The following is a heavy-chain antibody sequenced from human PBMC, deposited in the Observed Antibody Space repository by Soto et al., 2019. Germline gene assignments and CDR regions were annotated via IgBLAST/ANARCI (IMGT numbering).Heavy chain of an antibody. V-gene: IGHV1-69*10. CDR3: AREGAEGRYCQH. J-gene: IGHJ1*01. D-gene: IGHD1-26*01. CDR2: IIPIFGIA. CDR1: GGTFSSYA. Sequence: ASVKVSCKASGGTFSSYAISWVRQAPGQGLEWMGGIIPIFGIANYAQKFQGRVTITVDKSTSTAYMELSSLRSEDTAVYYCAREGAEGRYCQHWGQGTLVTVSS.